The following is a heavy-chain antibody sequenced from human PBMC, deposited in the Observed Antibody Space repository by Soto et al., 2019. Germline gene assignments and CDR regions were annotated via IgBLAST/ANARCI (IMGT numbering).Heavy chain of an antibody. Sequence: SETLCLTWTVSGGSISSYYWSWIRQPPGKGLEWIGYIYYSGSTNYNPSLKSRVTISVDTSKNQFSLKLSSVTAADTALYYCARSWEQWLETCFAPWGHGTLVTVSS. V-gene: IGHV4-59*01. CDR2: IYYSGST. CDR1: GGSISSYY. CDR3: ARSWEQWLETCFAP. J-gene: IGHJ5*02. D-gene: IGHD6-19*01.